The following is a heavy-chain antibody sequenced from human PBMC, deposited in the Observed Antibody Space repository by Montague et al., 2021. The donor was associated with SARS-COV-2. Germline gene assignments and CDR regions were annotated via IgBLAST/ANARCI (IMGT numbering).Heavy chain of an antibody. J-gene: IGHJ6*02. Sequence: SETLSLTCAVYGGSFSGYYWSWIRQPPGKGLEWIGEINHSGSTNNNPSLKSRVTISVDTSKNQFSLKLSSVTAADTAVYYCARIRCITIFGVVITPYYYGMDVWGQGTTVTVSS. CDR1: GGSFSGYY. V-gene: IGHV4-34*01. CDR2: INHSGST. D-gene: IGHD3-3*01. CDR3: ARIRCITIFGVVITPYYYGMDV.